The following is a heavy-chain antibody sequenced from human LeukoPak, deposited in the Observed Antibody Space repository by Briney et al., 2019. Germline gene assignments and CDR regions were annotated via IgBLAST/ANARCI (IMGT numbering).Heavy chain of an antibody. V-gene: IGHV3-30*02. Sequence: GGSLRLSCAASGFTFSSYGMHWVRQAPGKGLEWVAFIRYDGSNKYYTDSVKGRFTISRDNSKNTLYLQMNSLRAEDAAVYYCAKDRESLAARPLWNYFDYWGQGTLVTVSS. CDR2: IRYDGSNK. CDR3: AKDRESLAARPLWNYFDY. CDR1: GFTFSSYG. J-gene: IGHJ4*02. D-gene: IGHD6-6*01.